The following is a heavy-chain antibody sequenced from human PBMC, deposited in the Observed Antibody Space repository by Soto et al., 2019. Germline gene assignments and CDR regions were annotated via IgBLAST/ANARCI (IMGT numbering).Heavy chain of an antibody. V-gene: IGHV4-59*01. CDR2: IYYSGST. CDR1: GGSISSYY. Sequence: PSETLSLTCTVSGGSISSYYWSWIRQPPGKGLEWIGYIYYSGSTNYNPSLKSRVTISVDTSKNQFSLKLSSVTAADTAVDYCASFVPYYHDSSGQWGNTAFDIWGQGTMVTVSS. D-gene: IGHD3-22*01. J-gene: IGHJ3*02. CDR3: ASFVPYYHDSSGQWGNTAFDI.